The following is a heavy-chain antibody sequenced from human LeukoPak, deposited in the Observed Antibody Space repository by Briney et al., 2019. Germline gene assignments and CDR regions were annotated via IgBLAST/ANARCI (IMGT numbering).Heavy chain of an antibody. J-gene: IGHJ5*02. CDR3: ARGWSSGGQDWFDP. CDR2: INHSGST. V-gene: IGHV4-34*01. Sequence: SETLSLTCAVYGGSFSGYYWSWIRQPPGKGLEWIGEINHSGSTNYNPSLKSRVTISVDTSKNQFSLKLSSVTAADMAVYYCARGWSSGGQDWFDPWGQGTLVTVSS. D-gene: IGHD6-19*01. CDR1: GGSFSGYY.